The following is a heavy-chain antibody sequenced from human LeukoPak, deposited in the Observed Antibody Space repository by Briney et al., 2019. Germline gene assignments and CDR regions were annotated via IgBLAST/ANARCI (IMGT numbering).Heavy chain of an antibody. J-gene: IGHJ4*02. CDR3: ATAVKNVLLWFGDHGYYFDY. D-gene: IGHD3-10*01. Sequence: ASVKVSCKASGYTFTGYYMHWVRQAPGQGLEWMGWINPNSGGTNYAQKFQGRVTMTEDTSTDTAYMELSSLRSEDTAVYYCATAVKNVLLWFGDHGYYFDYWGQGTLVTVSS. CDR1: GYTFTGYY. V-gene: IGHV1-2*02. CDR2: INPNSGGT.